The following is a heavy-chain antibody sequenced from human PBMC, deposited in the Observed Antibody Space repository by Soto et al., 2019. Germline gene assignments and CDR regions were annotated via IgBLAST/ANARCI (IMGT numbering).Heavy chain of an antibody. CDR2: ISYDGSNK. Sequence: GGSLRLSCAASGFTFSSYAMHWVRQAPGKGLEWVAVISYDGSNKYYADSVKGRFTISRDNSKNTLYLQMNSLRAEDTAVYYCARDPGIVGATTFDYWGQGTLVTVSS. CDR1: GFTFSSYA. D-gene: IGHD1-26*01. V-gene: IGHV3-30-3*01. CDR3: ARDPGIVGATTFDY. J-gene: IGHJ4*02.